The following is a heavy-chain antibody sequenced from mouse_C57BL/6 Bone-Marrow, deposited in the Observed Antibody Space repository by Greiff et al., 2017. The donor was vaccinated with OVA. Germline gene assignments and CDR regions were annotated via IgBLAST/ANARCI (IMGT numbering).Heavy chain of an antibody. CDR3: ARHDDYDDAWFAY. J-gene: IGHJ3*01. CDR2: ISNGGGST. CDR1: GFTFSDYY. D-gene: IGHD2-4*01. Sequence: EVKLVESGGGLVQPGGSLKLSCAASGFTFSDYYMYWVRQTPEKRLEWVAYISNGGGSTYYPDTVKGRFTISRDNAKNTLYLQMSRLKSEDTAMYYCARHDDYDDAWFAYWGQGTLVTVSA. V-gene: IGHV5-12*01.